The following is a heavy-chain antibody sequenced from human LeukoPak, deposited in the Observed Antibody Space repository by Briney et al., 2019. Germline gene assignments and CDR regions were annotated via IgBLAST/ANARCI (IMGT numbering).Heavy chain of an antibody. CDR1: GYTFTSYY. CDR3: AKEMAAGGADAFDI. D-gene: IGHD6-13*01. J-gene: IGHJ3*02. CDR2: INPSGGST. V-gene: IGHV1-46*01. Sequence: ASVKVSCKASGYTFTSYYMHWVRQAPGQGLEWMGIINPSGGSTSYAQKFQGRVTMTRDTSTSTVYMELSSLRAEDTALYYCAKEMAAGGADAFDIWGQGTMVTVSS.